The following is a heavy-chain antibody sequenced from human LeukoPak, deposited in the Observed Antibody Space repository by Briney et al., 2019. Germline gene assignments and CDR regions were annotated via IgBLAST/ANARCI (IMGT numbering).Heavy chain of an antibody. CDR2: IDARSGIT. D-gene: IGHD3-22*01. V-gene: IGHV3-48*01. CDR1: GFTFTIFG. CDR3: ARDMGSAYDSSGYYYYY. Sequence: GGSLRLSCAASGFTFTIFGFNWVRQAPGKVPEWVSYIDARSGITYYADSVQGRFTISRDNAQESVFLQMNSLRAEDTAVYYCARDMGSAYDSSGYYYYYWGQGTLVTVSS. J-gene: IGHJ4*02.